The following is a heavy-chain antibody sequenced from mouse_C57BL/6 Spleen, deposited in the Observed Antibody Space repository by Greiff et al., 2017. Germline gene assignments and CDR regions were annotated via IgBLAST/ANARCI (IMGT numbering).Heavy chain of an antibody. CDR3: ARDGGSRGYYAMDY. CDR1: GFTFSDYY. CDR2: INYDGSST. J-gene: IGHJ4*01. V-gene: IGHV5-16*01. Sequence: EVMLVESEGGLVQPGSSMKLSCTASGFTFSDYYMAWVRQVPEKGLEWVANINYDGSSTYYLDSLKSRFIISRDNAKNILYLQMSSLKSEDTATYYCARDGGSRGYYAMDYGGQGTSVTVSS.